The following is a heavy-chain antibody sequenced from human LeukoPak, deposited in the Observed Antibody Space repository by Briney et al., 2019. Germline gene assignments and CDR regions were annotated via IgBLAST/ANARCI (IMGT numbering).Heavy chain of an antibody. Sequence: GGSLRLSCAASGFTFSSYAMSWVRQAPGKGLESVSAISGSGYSTYYADSVKGRFTIPRDNSKNTLYLQMNSLRAEDTAVYYCAKEAGYSGYDYPDYWGQGTLVTVSS. J-gene: IGHJ4*02. CDR3: AKEAGYSGYDYPDY. CDR1: GFTFSSYA. D-gene: IGHD5-12*01. V-gene: IGHV3-23*01. CDR2: ISGSGYST.